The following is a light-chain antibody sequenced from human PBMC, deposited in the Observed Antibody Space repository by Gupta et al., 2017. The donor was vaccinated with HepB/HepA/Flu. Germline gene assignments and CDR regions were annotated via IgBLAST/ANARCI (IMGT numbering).Light chain of an antibody. J-gene: IGLJ2*01. CDR3: CSYAGSSTLL. V-gene: IGLV2-23*01. CDR1: SSDVGSYNL. Sequence: QSALTQPASVSGSPGQSITIPCSGTSSDVGSYNLVSWYQQYPGKAPKLMIYEVTKRPSGVSNRFSGSKSGNTASLTISGLQAEDEADYYCCSYAGSSTLLFGGGTKLTVL. CDR2: EVT.